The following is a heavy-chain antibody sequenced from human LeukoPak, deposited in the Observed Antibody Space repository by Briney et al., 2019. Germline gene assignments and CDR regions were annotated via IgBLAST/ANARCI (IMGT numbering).Heavy chain of an antibody. J-gene: IGHJ6*02. CDR1: GFTVSSNY. D-gene: IGHD6-19*01. V-gene: IGHV3-53*01. CDR2: IYSGGST. Sequence: GGSLRLSCAASGFTVSSNYMSWVRQAPGKGLEWVSVIYSGGSTYYADSVKGRFTISRDNSKSTLYLQMNSLRAEDTAVYYCARDMYSSGWDRYYYYGMDVWGQGTTVTVSS. CDR3: ARDMYSSGWDRYYYYGMDV.